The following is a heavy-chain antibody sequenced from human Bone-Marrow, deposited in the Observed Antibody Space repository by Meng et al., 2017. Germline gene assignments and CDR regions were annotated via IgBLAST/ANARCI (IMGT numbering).Heavy chain of an antibody. CDR3: HRIVVVDAFDI. Sequence: GESLKISCAASGFTFSSYNMHWVRQTPGEGLVWVSRINTDASITTYADSVKGRFTISRDDAKNTVYLQMNSLRAEDTAVYYCHRIVVVDAFDIWGQGTMVTVS. J-gene: IGHJ3*02. V-gene: IGHV3-74*03. CDR2: INTDASIT. CDR1: GFTFSSYN. D-gene: IGHD2-2*01.